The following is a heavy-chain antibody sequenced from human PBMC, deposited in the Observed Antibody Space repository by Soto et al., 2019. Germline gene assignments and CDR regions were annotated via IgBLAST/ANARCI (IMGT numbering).Heavy chain of an antibody. J-gene: IGHJ4*02. V-gene: IGHV3-74*01. CDR1: GFSFRSYW. CDR2: ISSDGTTT. Sequence: EVQLVESGGGLVQSGGSLGLSCVASGFSFRSYWMHWVRQAPGKGLVWVARISSDGTTTTYADSANGRFTVSRDNAANTLYLQMNRLRAEDTAVYYCAREYYGVLTGYYNDYGGQGTLVTFSS. CDR3: AREYYGVLTGYYNDY. D-gene: IGHD3-9*01.